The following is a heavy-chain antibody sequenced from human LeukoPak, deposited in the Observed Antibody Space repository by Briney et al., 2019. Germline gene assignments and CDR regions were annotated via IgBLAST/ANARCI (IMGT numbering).Heavy chain of an antibody. J-gene: IGHJ4*02. CDR1: GESFSGYY. V-gene: IGHV4-34*01. CDR3: ARGQFWRGSEIRV. D-gene: IGHD1-26*01. Sequence: SETLSLTCRVDGESFSGYYWIWIRQPPGKGLEWIGEINHSGSTNYNPSLKSRVTLSVDTSKSQFSLKVTSVTAADTAIYYCARGQFWRGSEIRVWGQGTLVTVSS. CDR2: INHSGST.